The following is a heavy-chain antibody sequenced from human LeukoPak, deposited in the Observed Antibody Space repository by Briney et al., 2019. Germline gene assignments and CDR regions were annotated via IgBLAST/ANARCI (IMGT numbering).Heavy chain of an antibody. CDR1: GYSFTSYR. J-gene: IGHJ3*02. CDR2: IYPGDSDT. Sequence: GESLKISCKGSGYSFTSYRIGWVRQMPGKGLEWMGIIYPGDSDTRYSPSFQGQVTISADKSISTAYLQWSSLKASDTAMYYCARPYGSGSYLGAFDIWGQGTMVTVSS. D-gene: IGHD3-10*01. V-gene: IGHV5-51*01. CDR3: ARPYGSGSYLGAFDI.